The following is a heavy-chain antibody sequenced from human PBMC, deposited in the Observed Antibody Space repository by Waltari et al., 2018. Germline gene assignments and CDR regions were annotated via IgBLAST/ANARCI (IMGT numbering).Heavy chain of an antibody. D-gene: IGHD1-26*01. CDR2: TNGDGSSK. V-gene: IGHV3-74*01. CDR1: TFSSYW. CDR3: VRATLVGASTRAGLDP. Sequence: TFSSYWIHWVRQAPGKGLVWVPRTNGDGSSKSYADSVKGRFTLSRDNAKNPLYLQMNSLRVEDTAVYYCVRATLVGASTRAGLDPWGQGTLVTVSS. J-gene: IGHJ5*02.